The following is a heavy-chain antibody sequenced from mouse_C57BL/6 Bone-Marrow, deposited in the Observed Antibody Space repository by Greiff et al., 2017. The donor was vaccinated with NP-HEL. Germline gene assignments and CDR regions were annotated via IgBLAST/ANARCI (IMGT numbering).Heavy chain of an antibody. CDR3: TTVTTVVAKVDG. D-gene: IGHD1-1*01. CDR1: GFTFKDDY. V-gene: IGHV14-4*01. CDR2: IDPANGDT. J-gene: IGHJ1*03. Sequence: VQLQQSGAELVRPGASVKLSCTASGFTFKDDYMHWVKQRPEQGLEWIGWIDPANGDTEYASKFQGKATITADTSSNTAYLQLSSLTSEDTAVYYWTTVTTVVAKVDGWGTGTTVTVSS.